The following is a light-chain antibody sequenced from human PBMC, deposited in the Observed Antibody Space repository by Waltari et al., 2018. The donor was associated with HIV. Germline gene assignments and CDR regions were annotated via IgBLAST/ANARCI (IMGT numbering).Light chain of an antibody. CDR2: RTD. J-gene: IGLJ2*01. CDR3: AAGDDSLSAL. CDR1: SSNIGSNY. V-gene: IGLV1-47*01. Sequence: QSVLTQPPSASGTPGQRVTISCSGASSNIGSNYVYWYQELPGTAPKLLIYRTDLRPSGVPYRFSGSKSGTSASLAISGLRSEDEADYYCAAGDDSLSALFGGGTKLTVL.